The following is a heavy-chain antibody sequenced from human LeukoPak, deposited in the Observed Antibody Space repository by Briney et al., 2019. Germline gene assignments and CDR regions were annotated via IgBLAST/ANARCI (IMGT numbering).Heavy chain of an antibody. D-gene: IGHD3-22*01. CDR1: GGSISSFY. CDR3: ERQAYDTGYDAFDI. J-gene: IGHJ3*02. Sequence: SETLSLTCTVSGGSISSFYWSCIRQPAGKGLEWIGRIYSSGSTNYNPSLKSRVTMSVDTSKNQFSLRLTSVTAADTAVYYCERQAYDTGYDAFDIWGQGTLVTVSS. V-gene: IGHV4-4*07. CDR2: IYSSGST.